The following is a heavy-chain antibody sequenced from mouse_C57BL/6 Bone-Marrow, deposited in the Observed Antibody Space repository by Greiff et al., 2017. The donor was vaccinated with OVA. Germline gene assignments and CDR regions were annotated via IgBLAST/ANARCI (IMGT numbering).Heavy chain of an antibody. Sequence: VQLQQSGAELVRPGTSVKVSCKASGYAFTNYLIEWVKQRPGQGLEWIGVINPGSGGTNYNEKFKGKATLTADKSSSTAYMPLSSLTSAASAVYFCARNYYYCSSEAWFAYWGQGTLFTVSA. CDR3: ARNYYYCSSEAWFAY. CDR1: GYAFTNYL. V-gene: IGHV1-54*01. J-gene: IGHJ3*01. CDR2: INPGSGGT. D-gene: IGHD1-1*01.